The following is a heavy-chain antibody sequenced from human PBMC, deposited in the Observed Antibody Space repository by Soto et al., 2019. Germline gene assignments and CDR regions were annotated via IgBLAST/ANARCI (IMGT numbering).Heavy chain of an antibody. CDR1: GGSISSSSYY. CDR3: ARTLPIVVVVAATHNFDY. J-gene: IGHJ4*02. CDR2: IYYSGST. V-gene: IGHV4-39*01. Sequence: SEILSLTCTVSGGSISSSSYYWGWIRQPPGKGLEWIGSIYYSGSTYYNPSLKSRVTISVDTSKNQFSLKLSSVTAADTAVYYCARTLPIVVVVAATHNFDYWGQGTLVTVSS. D-gene: IGHD2-15*01.